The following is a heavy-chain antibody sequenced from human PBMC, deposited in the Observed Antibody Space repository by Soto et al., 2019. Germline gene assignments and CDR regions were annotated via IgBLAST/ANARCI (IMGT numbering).Heavy chain of an antibody. J-gene: IGHJ6*02. CDR2: TSYDGSSS. D-gene: IGHD1-26*01. V-gene: IGHV3-30*18. Sequence: GGSLRLSCAASGFSYYGMHWVRQAPGKGLEWVAITSYDGSSSYYADSVKGRFTISRDKTRITVYLQMNSLSAEDTAVYYCAKAVDSGSPPYYGMGVWGQGTTVTVSS. CDR1: GFSYYG. CDR3: AKAVDSGSPPYYGMGV.